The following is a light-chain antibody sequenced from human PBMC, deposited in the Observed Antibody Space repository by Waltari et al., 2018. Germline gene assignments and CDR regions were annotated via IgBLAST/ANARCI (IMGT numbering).Light chain of an antibody. CDR2: VGTGGIVG. CDR3: GADRGSGNNFVPV. J-gene: IGLJ2*01. Sequence: QPVLTQTPSALASPGSSVTRTCTLTCGYYTYHVDWYQRRPGKVPRFVMRVGTGGIVGSKGDGIPDRFSVLGSGLNRYLTITNIQEDDEGDYFCGADRGSGNNFVPVFGGGTKLTVL. CDR1: CGYYTYH. V-gene: IGLV9-49*01.